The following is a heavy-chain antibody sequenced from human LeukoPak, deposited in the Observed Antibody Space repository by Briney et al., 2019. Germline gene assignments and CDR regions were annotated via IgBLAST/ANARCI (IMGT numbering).Heavy chain of an antibody. D-gene: IGHD6-19*01. CDR3: ARSNGWYLDY. CDR2: MSSRSGII. Sequence: GGSLRLSCVGSGFNFSDYYMNWIRQSPGKGLEWISYMSSRSGIIYYADSVKGRFTISRDNSKTTLYLHMNSLRVEDTAVYYCARSNGWYLDYWGQGTLVTVSS. CDR1: GFNFSDYY. V-gene: IGHV3-11*04. J-gene: IGHJ4*02.